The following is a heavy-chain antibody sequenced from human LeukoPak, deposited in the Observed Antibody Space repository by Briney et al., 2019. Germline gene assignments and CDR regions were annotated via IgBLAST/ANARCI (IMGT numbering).Heavy chain of an antibody. CDR1: GFTFSSYA. J-gene: IGHJ3*02. V-gene: IGHV3-30*04. Sequence: GGSLRLSCAASGFTFSSYAMHWVRQAPGKGLEWVAVISYDGRNKYYADSVKGRFTISRDNAKDSLYLQMNSLRAEDTALYYCTKDMTTAPNDAFDIWGQGTMVTVSS. CDR3: TKDMTTAPNDAFDI. CDR2: ISYDGRNK. D-gene: IGHD4-17*01.